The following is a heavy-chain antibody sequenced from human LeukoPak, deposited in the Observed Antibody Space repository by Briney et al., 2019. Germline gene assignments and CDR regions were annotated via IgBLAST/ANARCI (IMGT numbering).Heavy chain of an antibody. Sequence: SETLSLTCTVSGASISSYSWDWIRQPAGKGLEWIGRFYTTGITKYNPSLRSRVAMSVDTPENQFSLKLSSVTAADTALYYCARVSSGSSYLDYWGQGTLVTVSS. CDR3: ARVSSGSSYLDY. D-gene: IGHD1-26*01. CDR1: GASISSYS. J-gene: IGHJ4*02. CDR2: FYTTGIT. V-gene: IGHV4-4*07.